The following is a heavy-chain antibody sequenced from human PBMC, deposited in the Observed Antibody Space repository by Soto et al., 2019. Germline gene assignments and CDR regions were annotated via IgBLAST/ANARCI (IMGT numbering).Heavy chain of an antibody. V-gene: IGHV3-13*01. CDR1: GFTLSSYD. Sequence: GGSLRLSCAASGFTLSSYDMHWVRQATGKGLEWVSAIGTAGDTYYPGSVKGRFTISRENAKNSLYLQMNSLRAGDTAVYYCARKIFGDYYFDYWGQGTLVTVSS. J-gene: IGHJ4*02. CDR2: IGTAGDT. CDR3: ARKIFGDYYFDY. D-gene: IGHD2-21*02.